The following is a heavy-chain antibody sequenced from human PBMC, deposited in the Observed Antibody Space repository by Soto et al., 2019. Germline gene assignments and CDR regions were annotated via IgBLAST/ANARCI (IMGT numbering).Heavy chain of an antibody. D-gene: IGHD1-26*01. CDR2: IYYSGST. CDR1: GGSISSSSYY. CDR3: ARRVARWDIHRIDY. J-gene: IGHJ4*02. V-gene: IGHV4-39*01. Sequence: PSETLSLTCTVSGGSISSSSYYWGWIRQPPGKGLEWIGSIYYSGSTYYNPSLKSRVTISVDTSKNQFSLKLSSVTAADTAVYYCARRVARWDIHRIDYWGQGTLVTVSS.